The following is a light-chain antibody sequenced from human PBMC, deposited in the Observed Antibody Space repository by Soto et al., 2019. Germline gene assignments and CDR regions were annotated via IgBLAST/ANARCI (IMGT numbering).Light chain of an antibody. V-gene: IGKV1-39*01. CDR1: QSISSY. J-gene: IGKJ4*01. Sequence: DIQMTQSPSSLSASVGDRVTITCRASQSISSYLNWYQQKPGKAPKLLIYAASSLQSGVPSRFSGSGSGTDFTLTFSSLQPEDFATYYCQQSYSTPPFTFGGGTKVEIK. CDR3: QQSYSTPPFT. CDR2: AAS.